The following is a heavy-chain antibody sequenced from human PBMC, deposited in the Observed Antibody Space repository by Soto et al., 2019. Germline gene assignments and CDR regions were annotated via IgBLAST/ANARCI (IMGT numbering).Heavy chain of an antibody. D-gene: IGHD6-19*01. Sequence: PGGSLRLSCAASGFTFDDYGMSWVRQAPGKGLEWVSGINWNGGSTGYADSVKGRFTISRDNAKNSLYLQMNSLRAEDTALYHFARVRVAVAGTVGAFDIWGQGTMGTVSS. CDR3: ARVRVAVAGTVGAFDI. J-gene: IGHJ3*02. V-gene: IGHV3-20*01. CDR1: GFTFDDYG. CDR2: INWNGGST.